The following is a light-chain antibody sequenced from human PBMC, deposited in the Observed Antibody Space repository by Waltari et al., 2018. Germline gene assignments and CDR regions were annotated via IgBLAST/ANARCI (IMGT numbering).Light chain of an antibody. CDR2: GSS. V-gene: IGKV3-20*01. CDR1: QSVSSNY. J-gene: IGKJ2*01. Sequence: EIVLTHSPGTLSLSPGERATLSCRASQSVSSNYLAWYQQRPGQAPRLLIHGSSSRANGIPDRFSGSGSGTDFTLTISRLEPEDLAVYYCQQYGRSWNTFGQGTKLEIK. CDR3: QQYGRSWNT.